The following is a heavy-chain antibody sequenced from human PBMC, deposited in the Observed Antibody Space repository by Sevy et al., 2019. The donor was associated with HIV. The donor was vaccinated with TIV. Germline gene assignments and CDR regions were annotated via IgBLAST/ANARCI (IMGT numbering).Heavy chain of an antibody. Sequence: GGSLRLSCAASGFTFDDYAMHWVRQAPGKGLEWVSGISWNSGSIGYADSVKGRFTISRDNAKNSLYLQMNSLRAEDTAVYYCAREKGNYYDKDGMDVWGQGTTVTVSS. J-gene: IGHJ6*02. CDR1: GFTFDDYA. CDR2: ISWNSGSI. V-gene: IGHV3-9*01. D-gene: IGHD3-22*01. CDR3: AREKGNYYDKDGMDV.